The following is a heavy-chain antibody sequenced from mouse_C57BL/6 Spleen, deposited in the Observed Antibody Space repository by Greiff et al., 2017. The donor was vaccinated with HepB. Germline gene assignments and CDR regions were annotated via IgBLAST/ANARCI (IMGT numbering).Heavy chain of an antibody. J-gene: IGHJ4*01. CDR1: GFSLTSYG. CDR2: IWSGGST. Sequence: QVQLQQSGPGLVQPSQSLSITCTVSGFSLTSYGVHWVRQSPGKGLEWRGVIWSGGSTDYIAAFISRLSISKDNSKSQVFFKMNRLQADYTAIYYCARKELNSYYAMDYWGQGTSVTVSS. V-gene: IGHV2-2*01. CDR3: ARKELNSYYAMDY. D-gene: IGHD3-1*01.